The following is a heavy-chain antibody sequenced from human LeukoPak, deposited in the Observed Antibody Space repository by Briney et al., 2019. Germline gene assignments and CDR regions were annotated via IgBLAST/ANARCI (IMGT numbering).Heavy chain of an antibody. J-gene: IGHJ4*02. D-gene: IGHD4-17*01. V-gene: IGHV4-59*08. Sequence: PSETLSLTCTVSGGPISSYYWSWIRQPPGKGLEWIGYIYYSGSTNYNPSLKSRVTISVDTSKNQLSLRLSSVTAADTAVYYCARTDMTTVTINYWGQGTLVTVSS. CDR1: GGPISSYY. CDR2: IYYSGST. CDR3: ARTDMTTVTINY.